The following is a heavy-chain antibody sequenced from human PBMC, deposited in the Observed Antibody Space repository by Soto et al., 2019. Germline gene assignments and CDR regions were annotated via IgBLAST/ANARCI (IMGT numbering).Heavy chain of an antibody. CDR2: INADGSYA. CDR1: GFTFTNYW. D-gene: IGHD4-17*01. Sequence: EVQLVESGGGLVQPGGSLRLSCAASGFTFTNYWMHWVRQVPGKGLVWVSRINADGSYASYADLVKGRFTISRDNSRNTVHLQMNSLSAEDTAVYYCARDFTTAETPGDDFDYWGQGIPVTVSS. J-gene: IGHJ4*02. CDR3: ARDFTTAETPGDDFDY. V-gene: IGHV3-74*01.